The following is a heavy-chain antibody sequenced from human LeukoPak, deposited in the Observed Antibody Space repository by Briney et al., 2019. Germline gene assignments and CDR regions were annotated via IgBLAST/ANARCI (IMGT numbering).Heavy chain of an antibody. CDR3: ARGGEVTAQTTKYYFDY. V-gene: IGHV3-48*04. D-gene: IGHD2-21*02. CDR2: ISNTGGVI. J-gene: IGHJ4*02. CDR1: GSTFRSHT. Sequence: GGSLRLSCAASGSTFRSHTMNWVRQAPGKGLEWISYISNTGGVIYYADSVKGRFTISRDNAKNSLYLQMNSLRAEDTAVYYCARGGEVTAQTTKYYFDYWGQGTLVTVSS.